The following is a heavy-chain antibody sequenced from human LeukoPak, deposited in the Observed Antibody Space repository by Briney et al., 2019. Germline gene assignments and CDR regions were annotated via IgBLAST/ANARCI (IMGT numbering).Heavy chain of an antibody. CDR3: ARGALYYYGSGSYPTFDY. CDR1: GGSISSGGYY. J-gene: IGHJ4*02. Sequence: PSETLSLTCTVSGGSISSGGYYWSWIRQPAGKGLEWIGRIYTSGSTNYNPSLKSRVTISVDTSKNQFTLKLSSVTAADTAVYYCARGALYYYGSGSYPTFDYWGQGTLVTVSS. D-gene: IGHD3-10*01. CDR2: IYTSGST. V-gene: IGHV4-61*02.